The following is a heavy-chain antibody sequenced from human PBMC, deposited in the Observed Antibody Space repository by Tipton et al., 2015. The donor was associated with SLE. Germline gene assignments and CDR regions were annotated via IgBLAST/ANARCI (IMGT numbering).Heavy chain of an antibody. Sequence: LRLSCTVSGGSISSHYWSWIRQTPGKGLEWIGYIYYSGSTNYNPSLKSRVTISVDTSKNQFSLKLSSVTAADAAVYYCARAGYYDFWSGYESPKGAFDIWDQGTMVTVS. V-gene: IGHV4-59*11. CDR2: IYYSGST. J-gene: IGHJ3*02. CDR3: ARAGYYDFWSGYESPKGAFDI. CDR1: GGSISSHY. D-gene: IGHD3-3*01.